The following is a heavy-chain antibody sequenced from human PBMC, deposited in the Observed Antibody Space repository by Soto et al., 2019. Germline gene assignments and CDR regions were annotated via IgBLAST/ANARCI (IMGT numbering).Heavy chain of an antibody. CDR2: IIPIFGTA. D-gene: IGHD3-22*01. V-gene: IGHV1-69*01. CDR1: GGTFSSYA. Sequence: QVQLVQSGAEVKKPGSSVKDSCKASGGTFSSYAISWVRQAPGQGLEWMGGIIPIFGTANYAQKFQGRVTITADESTSTAYMQLSCLRSEDTAVYYCARVEPHYYDSRSGYHWYYDLWGRGTLITVSS. CDR3: ARVEPHYYDSRSGYHWYYDL. J-gene: IGHJ2*01.